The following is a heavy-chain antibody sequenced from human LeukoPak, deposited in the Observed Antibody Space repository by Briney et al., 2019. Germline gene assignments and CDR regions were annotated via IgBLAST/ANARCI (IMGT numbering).Heavy chain of an antibody. D-gene: IGHD3-10*01. CDR1: GGTFSSYA. Sequence: SVKVSCTASGGTFSSYAISWVRQAPGQGLEWMGGIIPICGTANYAQKFQGRVTITADESTSTAYMELSSLRSEDTAVYYCARDYYGSGSYSYYYYYGMDVWGQGTMVTVSS. CDR3: ARDYYGSGSYSYYYYYGMDV. CDR2: IIPICGTA. V-gene: IGHV1-69*13. J-gene: IGHJ6*02.